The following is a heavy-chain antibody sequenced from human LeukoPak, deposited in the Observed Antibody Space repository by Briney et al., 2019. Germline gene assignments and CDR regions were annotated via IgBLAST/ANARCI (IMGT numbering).Heavy chain of an antibody. J-gene: IGHJ4*02. CDR2: IWSDGTEK. CDR1: GFTFSHYG. D-gene: IGHD4-11*01. Sequence: GGSLRLSCATSGFTFSHYGMHWVRQAPGKGLEWVAVIWSDGTEKYYGDSVKGRFTISRDNSKKTVYLQVNSLRVEDTAVYYCAKDAQRGFDFSNSLESWGQGTLVTVSP. CDR3: AKDAQRGFDFSNSLES. V-gene: IGHV3-33*06.